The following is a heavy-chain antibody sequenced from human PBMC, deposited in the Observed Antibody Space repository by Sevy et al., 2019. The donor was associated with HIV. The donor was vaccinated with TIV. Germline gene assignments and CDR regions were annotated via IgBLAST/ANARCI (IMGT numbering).Heavy chain of an antibody. V-gene: IGHV3-7*01. CDR1: GFTFSSYW. D-gene: IGHD2-2*01. J-gene: IGHJ5*02. Sequence: GGSLRLSCAASGFTFSSYWMSWVRQAPGKGLEWVATMKEDGSERNYVDSVKGRFTISRDNAKNSLYLQMNSLRAEDTAVYYCARDPQVPAAMHNWFDPWGQGTLVTISS. CDR3: ARDPQVPAAMHNWFDP. CDR2: MKEDGSER.